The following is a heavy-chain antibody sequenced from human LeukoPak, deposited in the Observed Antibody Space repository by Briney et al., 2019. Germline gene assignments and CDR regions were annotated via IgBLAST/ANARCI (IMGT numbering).Heavy chain of an antibody. D-gene: IGHD3-10*01. CDR1: GGSFSGYY. CDR2: INHNGST. V-gene: IGHV4-34*01. CDR3: ARGRYYYGSGSYYHYFDY. Sequence: PSETLSLTCAVYGGSFSGYYWSWIRQPPGKGLEWIGEINHNGSTNYNPSLKSRVTISVDTSKNQFSLKLSSVTAADTAVYYCARGRYYYGSGSYYHYFDYWGQGTLVTVSS. J-gene: IGHJ4*02.